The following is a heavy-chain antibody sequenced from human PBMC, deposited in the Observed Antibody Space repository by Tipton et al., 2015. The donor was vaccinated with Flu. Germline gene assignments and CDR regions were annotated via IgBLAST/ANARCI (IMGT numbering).Heavy chain of an antibody. J-gene: IGHJ4*02. CDR3: AGVSRAGSSGSYKY. CDR1: GYSFTSYW. D-gene: IGHD1-26*01. Sequence: QLVQSGAEVKKPGESLKISCKGSGYSFTSYWIGWVRQMPGKGLEWMGLNYPGNSDTRYSPSFQGQVTISADKSVSTAYLQWSSLQASDTAMYYCAGVSRAGSSGSYKYWGQGTVVTVSS. CDR2: NYPGNSDT. V-gene: IGHV5-51*01.